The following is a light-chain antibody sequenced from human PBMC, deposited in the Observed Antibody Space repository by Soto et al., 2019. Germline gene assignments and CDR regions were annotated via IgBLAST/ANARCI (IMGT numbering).Light chain of an antibody. J-gene: IGKJ1*01. CDR3: QHYNSYSEA. Sequence: DIPMTQSPSTLSASVGDRVPLTCWASQTISSWLAWYQQKPGKAPKLLIYKASTLKSGVPSRFSGSGSGTEFTLTISSLQPDDFATYYCQHYNSYSEAFGQGTKVDI. CDR2: KAS. CDR1: QTISSW. V-gene: IGKV1-5*03.